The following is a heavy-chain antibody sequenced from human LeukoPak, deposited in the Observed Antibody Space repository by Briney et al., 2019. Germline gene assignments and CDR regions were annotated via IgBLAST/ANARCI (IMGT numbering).Heavy chain of an antibody. CDR1: GFTFSSYW. J-gene: IGHJ4*02. CDR2: IKQDGSEK. Sequence: PGGSLRLSCAASGFTFSSYWMSWVRQAPGKGLEWVANIKQDGSEKYYVDSVKGRFTISRDNAKNSLYLQMNSVKAEDTAVYYCAREDPYDSSDYWGQGTLVTASS. V-gene: IGHV3-7*03. D-gene: IGHD3-22*01. CDR3: AREDPYDSSDY.